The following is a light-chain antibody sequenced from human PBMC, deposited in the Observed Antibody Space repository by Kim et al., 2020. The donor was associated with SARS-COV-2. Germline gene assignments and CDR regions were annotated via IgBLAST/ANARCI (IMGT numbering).Light chain of an antibody. CDR1: SLRSYY. Sequence: VALGQTVRITCQGDSLRSYYATWYQQKPGQAPILVIYGKNNRPSGIPDRFSGSISGNTASLTITGAQAEDEADYYCNSRDSNDNVVFGGGTSLTVL. J-gene: IGLJ2*01. CDR3: NSRDSNDNVV. CDR2: GKN. V-gene: IGLV3-19*01.